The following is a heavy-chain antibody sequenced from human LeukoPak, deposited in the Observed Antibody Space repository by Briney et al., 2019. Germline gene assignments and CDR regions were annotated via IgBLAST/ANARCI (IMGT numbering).Heavy chain of an antibody. CDR3: ARDYKYAFDN. Sequence: GGSLRLSCAASGFTSSDYTMNWVRQSPGKGLEWVSGISVSDDSTYYVDSVKGRFTISRDKSNNMLYLQMNSLRVEDTAVYYCARDYKYAFDNWGQGTLVTVSS. D-gene: IGHD5-24*01. CDR1: GFTSSDYT. V-gene: IGHV3-23*01. CDR2: ISVSDDST. J-gene: IGHJ4*02.